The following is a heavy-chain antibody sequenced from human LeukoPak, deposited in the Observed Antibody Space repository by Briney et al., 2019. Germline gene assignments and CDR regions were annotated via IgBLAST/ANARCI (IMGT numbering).Heavy chain of an antibody. V-gene: IGHV1-18*01. D-gene: IGHD3-22*01. CDR2: ISPYSGNT. J-gene: IGHJ4*02. CDR3: ARDGTWGRYYYDSTGYDYYFDY. CDR1: GYTFTSYG. Sequence: ASVKVSCKASGYTFTSYGISWVRQAPRQELEWMGWISPYSGNTNYAQKLQGRVTMTTDTSTSTAYMELRSLRSDYTAVYYCARDGTWGRYYYDSTGYDYYFDYWGQGTLVTVSS.